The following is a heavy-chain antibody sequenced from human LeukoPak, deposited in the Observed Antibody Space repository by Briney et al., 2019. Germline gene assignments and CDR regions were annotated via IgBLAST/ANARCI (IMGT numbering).Heavy chain of an antibody. D-gene: IGHD6-6*01. J-gene: IGHJ6*03. CDR2: MNPNSGNT. V-gene: IGHV1-8*01. CDR1: GYTFTSYD. CDR3: ARGRRIAARPNYYYYMDV. Sequence: ASVKVSCKASGYTFTSYDINWVRQATGQGLEWMGWMNPNSGNTGYAQKFQGRVTMTGNTSISTAYMELSSLRSEDTAVYYCARGRRIAARPNYYYYMDVWGKGTTVTVSS.